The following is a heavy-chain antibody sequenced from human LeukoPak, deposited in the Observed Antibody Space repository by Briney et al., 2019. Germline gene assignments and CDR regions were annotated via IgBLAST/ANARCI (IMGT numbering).Heavy chain of an antibody. CDR1: GFTFSSYS. Sequence: GGSLRLSCAASGFTFSSYSMNWVRQAPGKGLEWVSYISSSSSTIYYADSVKGRFTISRDNAKNSLYLQMNSLRDEGTAVYYCARDEDIVVVPAAIGYWGQGTLVTVSS. J-gene: IGHJ4*02. V-gene: IGHV3-48*02. D-gene: IGHD2-2*02. CDR3: ARDEDIVVVPAAIGY. CDR2: ISSSSSTI.